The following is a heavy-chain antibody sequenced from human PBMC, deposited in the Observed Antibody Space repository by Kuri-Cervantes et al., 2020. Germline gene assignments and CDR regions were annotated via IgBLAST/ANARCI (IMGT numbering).Heavy chain of an antibody. D-gene: IGHD1-1*01. Sequence: GSLRLSCTVSGGSISSYYWSWIRQPPGKGLEWIGYIYYSGSTNYNPSLKSRVTISVDTSKNQFPLKLSSVTAADTAVYYCADYNLYYYGMDVWGQGTTVTVSS. CDR3: ADYNLYYYGMDV. CDR1: GGSISSYY. J-gene: IGHJ6*02. V-gene: IGHV4-59*08. CDR2: IYYSGST.